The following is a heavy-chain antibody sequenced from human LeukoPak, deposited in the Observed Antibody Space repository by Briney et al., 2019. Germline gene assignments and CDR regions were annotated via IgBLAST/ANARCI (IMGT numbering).Heavy chain of an antibody. D-gene: IGHD3-22*01. CDR3: ATDPPSSGYYTGFDY. CDR2: FDPEDGET. V-gene: IGHV1-24*01. CDR1: GYTLTELS. J-gene: IGHJ4*02. Sequence: ASVKVSCKVSGYTLTELSMHWVRQAPGKGREWMGGFDPEDGETIYAQKFQGRVTMTEDTSTDIAYMELSSLRSEDTAVYYCATDPPSSGYYTGFDYWGQGTLVTVSS.